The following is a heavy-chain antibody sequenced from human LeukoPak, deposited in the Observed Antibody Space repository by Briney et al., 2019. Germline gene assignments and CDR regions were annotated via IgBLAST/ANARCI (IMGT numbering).Heavy chain of an antibody. CDR3: ARYDFWSGRNWFDP. Sequence: ASETLSLTCTVSGGSISSYYWSWIRQPPGKGLEWIGYIYYSGSTNYNPSLKSRVTISVYTSKNKFSLKLSSVTAADTAVYYCARYDFWSGRNWFDPWGQGTLVTVSS. D-gene: IGHD3-3*01. CDR2: IYYSGST. J-gene: IGHJ5*02. V-gene: IGHV4-59*01. CDR1: GGSISSYY.